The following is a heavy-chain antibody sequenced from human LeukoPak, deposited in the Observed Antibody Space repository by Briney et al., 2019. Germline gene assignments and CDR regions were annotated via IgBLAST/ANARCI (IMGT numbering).Heavy chain of an antibody. V-gene: IGHV5-51*01. CDR2: IYPGDSDT. CDR1: GYRFTSYW. CDR3: ARQSIFWSVPVDP. J-gene: IGHJ5*02. Sequence: GESLKISCKGSGYRFTSYWIHWVRQMPGKGLEWMGIIYPGDSDTRYSPSFQGQVTISADKSISTAYLQWSSLKASDTAMYYCARQSIFWSVPVDPWGQGTLVTVSS. D-gene: IGHD3-3*01.